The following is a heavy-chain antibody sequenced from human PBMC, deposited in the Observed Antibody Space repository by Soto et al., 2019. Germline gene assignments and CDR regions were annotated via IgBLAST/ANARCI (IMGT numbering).Heavy chain of an antibody. CDR3: ARDLPGIAAADYYYYGMDV. CDR2: ISAYNGNT. J-gene: IGHJ6*02. D-gene: IGHD6-13*01. Sequence: GASVKVSCKASGYTFTSYGISWVRQAPGQGLEWMGWISAYNGNTNYAQKLQGRVTMTTDTSTSTAYMELRSLRSDDTAVYYCARDLPGIAAADYYYYGMDVWGQGTTVTVSS. V-gene: IGHV1-18*04. CDR1: GYTFTSYG.